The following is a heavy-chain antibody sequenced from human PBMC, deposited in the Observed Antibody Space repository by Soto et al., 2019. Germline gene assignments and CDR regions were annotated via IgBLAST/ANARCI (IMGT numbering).Heavy chain of an antibody. D-gene: IGHD6-19*01. Sequence: QVQLVQSGAEEKKPGASVKVSCKASGYTFTSYAMHWVRQAPGQRLEWMGWINAGNGNTKYSQKFQGRVTLTRDTSASTAYMELSSLRSEDTAVYYCARVGGWYVPDYWGQGTLVTVSS. CDR1: GYTFTSYA. CDR2: INAGNGNT. CDR3: ARVGGWYVPDY. V-gene: IGHV1-3*05. J-gene: IGHJ4*02.